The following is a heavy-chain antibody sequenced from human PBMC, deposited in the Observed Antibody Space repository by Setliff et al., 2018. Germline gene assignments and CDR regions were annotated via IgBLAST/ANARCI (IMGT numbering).Heavy chain of an antibody. CDR2: ISDTALGI. J-gene: IGHJ4*02. Sequence: LRLSCAASGFTFNQYWLTWVRQAQGKGLEWVSSISDTALGIYYANSVRGRFTTSIDNSKNTLYLQMSSLRVEDTAVYYCAKDGPRGGDCSLAGGYLHSWGQGTLVTVSS. D-gene: IGHD2-21*01. V-gene: IGHV3-23*01. CDR3: AKDGPRGGDCSLAGGYLHS. CDR1: GFTFNQYW.